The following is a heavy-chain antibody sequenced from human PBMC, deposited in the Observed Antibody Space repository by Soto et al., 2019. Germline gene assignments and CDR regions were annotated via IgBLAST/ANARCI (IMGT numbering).Heavy chain of an antibody. CDR3: ARDKVGGTYYYYYGMDV. D-gene: IGHD3-10*01. J-gene: IGHJ6*02. V-gene: IGHV3-21*01. CDR1: GFTFSSYS. CDR2: ISSSSSYI. Sequence: PGGSLRLSCAASGFTFSSYSMNWVRQAPGKGLEWVSSISSSSSYIYYADSVKGRFTISRDNAKNSLYLQMNSLRAEDTAVYYCARDKVGGTYYYYYGMDVWGQGTTVTAP.